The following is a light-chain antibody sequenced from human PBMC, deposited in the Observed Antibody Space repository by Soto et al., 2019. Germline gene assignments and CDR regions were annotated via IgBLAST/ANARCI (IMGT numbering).Light chain of an antibody. CDR3: SSYKSRSTLR. J-gene: IGLJ1*01. CDR2: EVS. V-gene: IGLV2-14*01. Sequence: QSVLTRPASVSGSPGQSITISCTGTSSDVGGHNYVSWYQQHPGKAPKLMIYEVSNRPSGVSNRFSGSKSGNTASLTISALQDDEEPDHYRSSYKSRSTLRFGTGTKVTV. CDR1: SSDVGGHNY.